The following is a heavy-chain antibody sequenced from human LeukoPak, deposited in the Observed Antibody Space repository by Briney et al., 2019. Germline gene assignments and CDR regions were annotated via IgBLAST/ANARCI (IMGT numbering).Heavy chain of an antibody. D-gene: IGHD1-26*01. CDR1: GFTFDDYG. CDR3: ARHYSTLGVVGATHY. V-gene: IGHV3-20*04. Sequence: GGSLRLSCAASGFTFDDYGMSWVRQAPGKGLEWVSGINWNGGSTGYADSVKGRFTISRDNAKNSLYLQMNSLRVEDTALYYCARHYSTLGVVGATHYWGQGTLVTVSS. CDR2: INWNGGST. J-gene: IGHJ4*02.